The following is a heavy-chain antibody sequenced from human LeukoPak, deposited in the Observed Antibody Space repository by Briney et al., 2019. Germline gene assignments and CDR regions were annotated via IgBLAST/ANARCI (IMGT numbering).Heavy chain of an antibody. CDR3: AKDFTWLPGAY. J-gene: IGHJ4*02. V-gene: IGHV3-30*18. Sequence: PGGSLRLSCAASGFTFSSYGMHWVRQAPGKGLEWVAVISYDGSNKYYADSVKGRFTISRDNSKNTLYLQMNSLRAEDTAVYYCAKDFTWLPGAYWGQGTLVTVSS. D-gene: IGHD5-12*01. CDR2: ISYDGSNK. CDR1: GFTFSSYG.